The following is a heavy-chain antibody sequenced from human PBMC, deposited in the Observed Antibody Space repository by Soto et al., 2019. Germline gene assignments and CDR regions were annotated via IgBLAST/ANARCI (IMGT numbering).Heavy chain of an antibody. CDR2: ISGSGGST. CDR1: GFTFSSYA. V-gene: IGHV3-23*01. D-gene: IGHD3-16*02. J-gene: IGHJ4*02. CDR3: AKDGIRITCGGVIPQTDY. Sequence: HPGVSLRLSCAASGFTFSSYAMSCVRQAPGKGLEWVSAISGSGGSTYYADSVKGRFTISRDNSKNTLYLQMNSLRAEDTAVYYCAKDGIRITCGGVIPQTDYWGQGTLVTVSS.